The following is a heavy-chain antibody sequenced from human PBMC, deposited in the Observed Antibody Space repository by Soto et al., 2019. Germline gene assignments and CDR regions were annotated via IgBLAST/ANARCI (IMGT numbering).Heavy chain of an antibody. V-gene: IGHV3-23*01. CDR2: ISGSGGST. CDR3: AKVMYSSSSPGYYYYYGMDV. J-gene: IGHJ6*02. CDR1: GFTFSSYA. D-gene: IGHD6-6*01. Sequence: GGSLRLSCAASGFTFSSYAMSWVRQAPGKGLEWVSAISGSGGSTYYEDSVKGRFTISRDNSKNTLYLQMNSLRAEDTAVYYCAKVMYSSSSPGYYYYYGMDVWGQGTTVTVSS.